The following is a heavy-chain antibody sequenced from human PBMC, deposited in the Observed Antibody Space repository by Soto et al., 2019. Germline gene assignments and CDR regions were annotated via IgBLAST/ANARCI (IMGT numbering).Heavy chain of an antibody. CDR3: ARSSGSVGVAMNGMDV. J-gene: IGHJ6*02. CDR2: ISYDGSNK. CDR1: GFTFSSYA. V-gene: IGHV3-30-3*01. Sequence: GGSLRLSCAASGFTFSSYAMHWVHQAPGKGLEWVAVISYDGSNKYYADSVKGGFTISRDNSKNTLYLQMNSLRAEDTAVYYCARSSGSVGVAMNGMDVWGQGTTVTVSS. D-gene: IGHD3-3*01.